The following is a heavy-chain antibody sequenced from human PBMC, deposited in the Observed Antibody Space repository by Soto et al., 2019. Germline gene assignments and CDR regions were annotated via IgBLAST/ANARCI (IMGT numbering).Heavy chain of an antibody. CDR2: IYPGDSDT. CDR3: ARLSDSSGYYYYYYGMDV. CDR1: GYSFTSYW. V-gene: IGHV5-51*01. D-gene: IGHD3-22*01. J-gene: IGHJ6*02. Sequence: GESLKISCKGSGYSFTSYWIGWVRQMPGKGLEWMGIIYPGDSDTRYSPSFQGQVTISADKSISTAYLQWSSLKASDTAMYYCARLSDSSGYYYYYYGMDVWGQGTTVTVSS.